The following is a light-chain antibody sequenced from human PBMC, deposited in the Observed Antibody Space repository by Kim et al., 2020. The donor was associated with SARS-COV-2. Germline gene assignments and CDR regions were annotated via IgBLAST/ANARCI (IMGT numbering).Light chain of an antibody. J-gene: IGKJ1*01. CDR3: QQCGNWPLT. CDR2: DAF. CDR1: QSVVNS. V-gene: IGKV3-11*01. Sequence: PGERATLSCRASQSVVNSFAWYQQKPGQAPRLLIYDAFSRASGVPARFSGSGSGTDFSLTISSLEPEDFAVYYCQQCGNWPLTFGQGTKV.